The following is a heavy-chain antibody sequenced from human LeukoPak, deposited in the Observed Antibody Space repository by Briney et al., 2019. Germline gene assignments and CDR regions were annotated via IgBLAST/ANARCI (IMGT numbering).Heavy chain of an antibody. D-gene: IGHD1/OR15-1a*01. CDR2: IYHSGSI. J-gene: IGHJ6*02. CDR1: GGSISSSNW. V-gene: IGHV4-4*02. Sequence: SETLSLTCAVSGGSISSSNWWSWVRQPPGKGLEWIGEIYHSGSINYNPSLKSRVTISVDKSKNQFSLKLSSVTAADTAVYYCARDGSNWTNDYYHGVDVWGQGTTVTVSS. CDR3: ARDGSNWTNDYYHGVDV.